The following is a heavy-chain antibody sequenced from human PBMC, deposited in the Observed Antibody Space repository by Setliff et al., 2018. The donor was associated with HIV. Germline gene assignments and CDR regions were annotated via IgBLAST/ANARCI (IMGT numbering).Heavy chain of an antibody. D-gene: IGHD3-3*01. CDR3: ARDRLPKWGSHYTY. J-gene: IGHJ4*02. Sequence: GSVKVSCKASGYTFTDYYLHWVRQAPGQGLEWMGWINPNNDDTKSAQKFQGRVTMTRDTSISTAYMELSSLRSDDTAVYYCARDRLPKWGSHYTYWGQGTMVTVS. V-gene: IGHV1-2*02. CDR1: GYTFTDYY. CDR2: INPNNDDT.